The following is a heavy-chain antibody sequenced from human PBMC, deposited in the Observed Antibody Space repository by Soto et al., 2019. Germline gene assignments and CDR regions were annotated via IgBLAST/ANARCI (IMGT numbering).Heavy chain of an antibody. CDR3: ASHIVVVPAAMGDRDYYYYMDV. V-gene: IGHV4-39*01. CDR1: GGSISSSSYY. Sequence: SETLSLTCTVSGGSISSSSYYWGWIRQPPGKGLKWIGSIYYSGSTYYNPSLKSRVTISVDTSKNQFSLKLSSVTAADTAVYYCASHIVVVPAAMGDRDYYYYMDVWGKGTTVTVSS. D-gene: IGHD2-2*01. CDR2: IYYSGST. J-gene: IGHJ6*03.